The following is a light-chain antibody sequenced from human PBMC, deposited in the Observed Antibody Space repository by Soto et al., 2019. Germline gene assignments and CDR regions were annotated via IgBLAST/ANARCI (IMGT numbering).Light chain of an antibody. CDR2: DVS. Sequence: QSALTQPASVSGSPGQSITISCTGTSSDVGGYNYVSWSQQHPGKAPKLMIYDVSNRPSGVSNRFSGSKSGNTASLTISGLHAEDEADYYCSSYTSSSTLVVFGTGTKLTVL. V-gene: IGLV2-14*01. CDR1: SSDVGGYNY. J-gene: IGLJ1*01. CDR3: SSYTSSSTLVV.